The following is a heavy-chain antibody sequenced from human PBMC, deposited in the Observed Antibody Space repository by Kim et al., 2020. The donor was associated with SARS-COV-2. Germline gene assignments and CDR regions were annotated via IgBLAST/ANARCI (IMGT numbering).Heavy chain of an antibody. J-gene: IGHJ5*02. CDR3: AKGGNYDFWSGYYNGQNWFDP. Sequence: FTISRDNSKNTLYLQMNSLRAEDTAVYYCAKGGNYDFWSGYYNGQNWFDPWGQGTLVTVSS. D-gene: IGHD3-3*01. V-gene: IGHV3-23*01.